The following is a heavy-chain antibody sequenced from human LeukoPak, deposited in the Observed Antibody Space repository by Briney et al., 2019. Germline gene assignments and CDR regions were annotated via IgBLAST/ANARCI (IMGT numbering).Heavy chain of an antibody. Sequence: SETLSLTCTVSGGSISSSSYSWGWIRQPPGKGLEWIGSIYYSGSTYYNPSLKSRVTISVDTSKNQFSLKLSSVTAVDTAVYYCARLGFGWESFPFDYWGQGTLVTVSS. CDR1: GGSISSSSYS. CDR3: ARLGFGWESFPFDY. D-gene: IGHD6-19*01. V-gene: IGHV4-39*01. CDR2: IYYSGST. J-gene: IGHJ4*02.